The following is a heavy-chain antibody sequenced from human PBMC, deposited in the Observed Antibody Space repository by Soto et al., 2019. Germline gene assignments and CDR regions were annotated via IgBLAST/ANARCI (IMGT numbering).Heavy chain of an antibody. Sequence: GSLRLTGSASGSSFRNYGMHWVRQAPGKGLEWVAVISYEGSRISYAAPVKGRFTISRDNSKNAVFLQMNRLTPDDTAVYSCEKDNGGGNLFLYFDLWGQGTLVTVSS. D-gene: IGHD2-15*01. CDR1: GSSFRNYG. V-gene: IGHV3-30*18. CDR3: EKDNGGGNLFLYFDL. J-gene: IGHJ4*02. CDR2: ISYEGSRI.